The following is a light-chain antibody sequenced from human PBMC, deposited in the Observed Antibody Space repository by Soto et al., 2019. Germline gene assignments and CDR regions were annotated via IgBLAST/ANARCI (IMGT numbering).Light chain of an antibody. CDR1: QTISTS. CDR3: QQSETYPLT. J-gene: IGKJ5*01. CDR2: DAS. Sequence: DIHMTQSPFTLFLSXGPKLHISCXASQTISTSLAWYQHKPGKAPNLLIYDASTLMSGVPSRFSGSGSGTEFTLTISSLQPGDFATYYCQQSETYPLTFGQGTRLENK. V-gene: IGKV1-5*01.